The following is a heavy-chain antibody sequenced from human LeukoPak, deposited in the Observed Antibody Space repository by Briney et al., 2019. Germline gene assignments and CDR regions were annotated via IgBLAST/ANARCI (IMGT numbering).Heavy chain of an antibody. CDR3: AREYFWSGYSPTSRQYFDY. V-gene: IGHV1-69*04. D-gene: IGHD3-3*01. CDR2: IIPIFGIA. J-gene: IGHJ4*02. Sequence: ASVKVSCKASGGTFSSYAISWVRQAPGQGLEWMGRIIPIFGIANYARKFQGRVTITADKSTSTAYMELSTLGSEDTAVYYCAREYFWSGYSPTSRQYFDYWGQGTLVTVSS. CDR1: GGTFSSYA.